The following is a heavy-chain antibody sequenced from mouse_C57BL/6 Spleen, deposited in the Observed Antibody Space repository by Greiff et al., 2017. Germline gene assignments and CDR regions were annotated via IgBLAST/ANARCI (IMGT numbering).Heavy chain of an antibody. CDR2: ISSGGDYF. D-gene: IGHD2-5*01. J-gene: IGHJ2*02. V-gene: IGHV5-9-1*02. CDR3: TTYSNCYIGY. Sequence: EVQRVESGAGLVKPGGSLTLSCAASGFSFSSYAMSWVRQTPEKRLEWVAYISSGGDYFYYADTVKVRFTISRYNARNTLYLLMSSLNSEDTAMYYCTTYSNCYIGYWGQGTSLTVSS. CDR1: GFSFSSYA.